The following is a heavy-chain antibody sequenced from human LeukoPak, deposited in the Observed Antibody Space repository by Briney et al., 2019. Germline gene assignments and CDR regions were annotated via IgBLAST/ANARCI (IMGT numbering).Heavy chain of an antibody. Sequence: GGSLRPSCAVSGFNFDDYAMHWVRQAPRRGLEWVSGINWKTGNGIYADSVKGRFTISRDNAKNSLYLQMSSLRAEDTALYYCTRRAARWQFDLWGRGTLLTVSS. D-gene: IGHD5-24*01. CDR3: TRRAARWQFDL. J-gene: IGHJ2*01. CDR2: INWKTGNG. V-gene: IGHV3-9*01. CDR1: GFNFDDYA.